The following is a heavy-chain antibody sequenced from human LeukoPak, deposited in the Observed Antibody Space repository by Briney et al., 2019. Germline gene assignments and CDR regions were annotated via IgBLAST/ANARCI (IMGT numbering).Heavy chain of an antibody. Sequence: GGSLRLSCKASRFSVISYAMSWVRQAPGRGPEWVSQINGSGSNTYYADSVKGRFTISRDNAKSTLFLQMNSLRDEDTAVYYCVKAGGTFGYYYDSSGSFDLWGQGTLVTVSS. J-gene: IGHJ4*02. CDR2: INGSGSNT. V-gene: IGHV3-23*01. D-gene: IGHD3-22*01. CDR3: VKAGGTFGYYYDSSGSFDL. CDR1: RFSVISYA.